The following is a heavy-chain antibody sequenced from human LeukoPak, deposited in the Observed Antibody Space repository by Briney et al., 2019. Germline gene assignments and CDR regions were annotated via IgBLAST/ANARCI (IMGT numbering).Heavy chain of an antibody. CDR1: GGSISSYY. J-gene: IGHJ4*02. D-gene: IGHD3-16*01. CDR2: IYYSGGT. V-gene: IGHV4-59*01. CDR3: ARGRNRGVVDY. Sequence: PSETLSLTCTVSGGSISSYYWSWIRQPPGKGLEWIGYIYYSGGTNYNPSLKSRVTISVDTSKNQFSLKLSSVTAADTAVYYCARGRNRGVVDYWGQGTLVTVSS.